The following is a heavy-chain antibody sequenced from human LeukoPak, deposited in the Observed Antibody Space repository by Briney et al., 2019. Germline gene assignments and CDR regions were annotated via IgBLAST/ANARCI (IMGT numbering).Heavy chain of an antibody. J-gene: IGHJ3*02. Sequence: ASVKVSCKTSGGTFSSDIISWVRQAPGQGLEWMGEIIPIFSTTNYAQKFQGRVTITADKSTSTAYMELSSLRSEDTAMYYCARRYCTNGVCYHDRGAFDIWGQGTMVTVSS. CDR1: GGTFSSDI. D-gene: IGHD2-8*01. V-gene: IGHV1-69*06. CDR3: ARRYCTNGVCYHDRGAFDI. CDR2: IIPIFSTT.